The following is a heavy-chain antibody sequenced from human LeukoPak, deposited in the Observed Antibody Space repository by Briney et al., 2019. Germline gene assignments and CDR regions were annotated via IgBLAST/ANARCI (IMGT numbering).Heavy chain of an antibody. CDR2: IWYDGSNS. D-gene: IGHD2-8*01. CDR1: EFTFSNYG. V-gene: IGHV3-30*02. J-gene: IGHJ4*02. Sequence: PGGSLRLSCAASEFTFSNYGMHWVRQAPGKGLEWVAFIWYDGSNSYYADSVKGRFTISRDNSESTLFLQMSSLRTEDTAVYYCAKDPLGFCTRGTCRYLDSWGQGTLVTVSS. CDR3: AKDPLGFCTRGTCRYLDS.